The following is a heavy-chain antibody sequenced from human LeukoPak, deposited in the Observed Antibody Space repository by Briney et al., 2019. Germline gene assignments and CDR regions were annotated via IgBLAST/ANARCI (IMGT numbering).Heavy chain of an antibody. D-gene: IGHD3-9*01. V-gene: IGHV3-23*01. CDR1: GFTLSSFA. J-gene: IGHJ4*02. CDR2: ISGSGGST. Sequence: GGSLRLSCAASGFTLSSFAMSWVRQAPGKGLEWVSGISGSGGSTYYADAVKGRFTVSRDNSKNTLYLQMNSLRAEDTAVYYCAKGNDILTGYYFDYWGQGTLVTVSS. CDR3: AKGNDILTGYYFDY.